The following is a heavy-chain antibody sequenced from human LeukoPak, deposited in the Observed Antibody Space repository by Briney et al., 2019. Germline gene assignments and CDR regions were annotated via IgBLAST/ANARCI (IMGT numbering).Heavy chain of an antibody. J-gene: IGHJ3*02. Sequence: SETLSLTCTVSIDSISSYYWSWIRQPPGRGLEWIGYIYYSGSTNYNPSLKSRVTISVDTSKNQFSLKLSSVTAADTAVYYCARDRYSTWPDAFDIWGQGTMVTVSS. CDR2: IYYSGST. D-gene: IGHD6-13*01. CDR1: IDSISSYY. CDR3: ARDRYSTWPDAFDI. V-gene: IGHV4-59*01.